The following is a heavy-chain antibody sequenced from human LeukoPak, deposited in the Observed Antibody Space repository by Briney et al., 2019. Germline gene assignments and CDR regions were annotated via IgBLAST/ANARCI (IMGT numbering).Heavy chain of an antibody. CDR3: ARSGDTAMVDLDY. V-gene: IGHV3-7*01. Sequence: GGSLRLSCAASGFTFSSYWMSWVRQAPGKGLEWVANIKQDGSEKYYVDSVKGRFTISRDNAKNSLYLQMNSLRAEDTAVYYCARSGDTAMVDLDYWGQGTLVTVSS. D-gene: IGHD5-18*01. J-gene: IGHJ4*02. CDR1: GFTFSSYW. CDR2: IKQDGSEK.